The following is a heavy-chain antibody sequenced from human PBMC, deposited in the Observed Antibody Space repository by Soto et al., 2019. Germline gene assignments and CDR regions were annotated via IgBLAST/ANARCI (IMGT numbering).Heavy chain of an antibody. V-gene: IGHV3-23*01. J-gene: IGHJ4*02. CDR3: AKSRGDSWTTYFFDY. CDR2: ISGSGQTT. Sequence: EVQLLESGGGSVQPGGSLILSCAASGFTFSSYSLSWLRQAPGKGLEWVSGISGSGQTTHYRDSVKGRFTISRDNFRNTLYLQVNSLRAEDTAIYCCAKSRGDSWTTYFFDYWGQGALVTVSS. CDR1: GFTFSSYS. D-gene: IGHD4-4*01.